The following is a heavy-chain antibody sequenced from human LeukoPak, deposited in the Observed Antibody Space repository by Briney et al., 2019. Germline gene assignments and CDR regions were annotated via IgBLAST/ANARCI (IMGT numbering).Heavy chain of an antibody. Sequence: SETLSLTCTVSGGSISSYYWSWIRQPAGKGLEWIGRIYTSGSTNYNPSLKSRVTMSVDTSKNQFSLKLSSVTAADTAVYYCARVVAAAGNNRFDPWGQGTLVTVSS. J-gene: IGHJ5*02. V-gene: IGHV4-4*07. CDR3: ARVVAAAGNNRFDP. CDR2: IYTSGST. CDR1: GGSISSYY. D-gene: IGHD6-13*01.